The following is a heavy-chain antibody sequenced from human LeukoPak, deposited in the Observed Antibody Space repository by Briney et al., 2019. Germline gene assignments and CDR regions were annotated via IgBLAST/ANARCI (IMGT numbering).Heavy chain of an antibody. V-gene: IGHV1-18*01. CDR3: PRGGGYCSGGSRYEFDY. CDR1: GYTFTKYG. Sequence: ASVKVSCKASGYTFTKYGISWVRQAPGQGLEWMGWISAYNGNTNYAQKLQGRVTMTTDTSTSTAYMELRSLRSDDTAVYYCPRGGGYCSGGSRYEFDYWGQGTLVTVSS. J-gene: IGHJ4*02. CDR2: ISAYNGNT. D-gene: IGHD2-15*01.